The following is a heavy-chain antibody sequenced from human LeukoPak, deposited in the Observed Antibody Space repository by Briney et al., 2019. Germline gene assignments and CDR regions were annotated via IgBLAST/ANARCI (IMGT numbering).Heavy chain of an antibody. D-gene: IGHD6-19*01. Sequence: GASVKVSCKASGGTFSSYAISWVRQAPGQGLEWMGGIIPIFGTANYAQKFQGRVTITTDESTSTTYMELRSLRSDDTAVYYCARAWSRGIAVAGTWYYLDYWGQGTLVTVSS. CDR1: GGTFSSYA. CDR3: ARAWSRGIAVAGTWYYLDY. J-gene: IGHJ4*02. CDR2: IIPIFGTA. V-gene: IGHV1-69*05.